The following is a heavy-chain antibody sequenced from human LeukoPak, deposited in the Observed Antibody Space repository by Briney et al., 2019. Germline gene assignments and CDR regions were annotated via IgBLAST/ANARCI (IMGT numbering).Heavy chain of an antibody. V-gene: IGHV3-33*01. J-gene: IGHJ6*02. CDR1: GFTFSSYG. Sequence: GGSLRLSCAASGFTFSSYGMHWVRQAPGKGLGWVAVIWYDGSNKYYADSVKGRFTISRDNSKNTLYLQMNSLRAEDTAVYYCARDKLIYGDRSRGAGMLGYYGMDVWGQGTTVTVSS. CDR3: ARDKLIYGDRSRGAGMLGYYGMDV. D-gene: IGHD4-17*01. CDR2: IWYDGSNK.